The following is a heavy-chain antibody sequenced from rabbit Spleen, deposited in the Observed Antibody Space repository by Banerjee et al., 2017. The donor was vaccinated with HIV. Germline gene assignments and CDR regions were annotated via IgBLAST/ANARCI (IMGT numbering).Heavy chain of an antibody. V-gene: IGHV1S21*01. CDR1: GFSLFNYW. Sequence: ESGGGLVQPGGTLTLTCKASGFSLFNYWMCWVRQAPGKGLDLIGCIYSGDGSTDYANWVNGRFTISKTSSTVDLKMTSLTAADTATYFCARGSAAMTMVITGYYLNLWGPGTLVTVS. CDR2: IYSGDGST. D-gene: IGHD2-1*01. CDR3: ARGSAAMTMVITGYYLNL. J-gene: IGHJ4*01.